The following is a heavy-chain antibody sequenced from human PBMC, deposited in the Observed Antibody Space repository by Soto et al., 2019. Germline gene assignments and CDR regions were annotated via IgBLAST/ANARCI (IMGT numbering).Heavy chain of an antibody. CDR2: IYYSGST. CDR3: ARLGAYYQSLDP. J-gene: IGHJ5*02. Sequence: SETLSLTCTVSGGSISSGGYYWSWIRQHPGKGLEWIGYIYYSGSTYYNPSLKSRVTISVDTSKNQFSLKLSSVTAADTAVYYCARLGAYYQSLDPWGPGPLVTVSS. D-gene: IGHD2-21*01. V-gene: IGHV4-31*03. CDR1: GGSISSGGYY.